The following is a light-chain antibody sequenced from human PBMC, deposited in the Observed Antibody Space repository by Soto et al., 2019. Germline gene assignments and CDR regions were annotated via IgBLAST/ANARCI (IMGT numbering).Light chain of an antibody. CDR1: SSNVGSDY. CDR2: KNY. CDR3: AAWDARLSTWV. V-gene: IGLV1-47*01. J-gene: IGLJ3*02. Sequence: QLVLTQPPSASGTPGQRVTISCSGSSSNVGSDYVYWFQQLPGTAPKLLIYKNYERPSGVPDRFFASKSGTSASLAISGLRSEDEADYWCAAWDARLSTWVFGGGTKLTVL.